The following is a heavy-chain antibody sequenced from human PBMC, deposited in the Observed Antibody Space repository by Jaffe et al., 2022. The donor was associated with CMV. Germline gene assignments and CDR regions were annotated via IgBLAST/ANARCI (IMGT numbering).Heavy chain of an antibody. CDR1: GGSISSYY. CDR2: IYYSGST. J-gene: IGHJ4*02. V-gene: IGHV4-59*01. D-gene: IGHD2-8*01. Sequence: QVQLQESGPGLVKPSETLSLTCTVSGGSISSYYWSWIRQPPGKGLEWIGYIYYSGSTNYNPSLKSRVTISVDTSKNQFSLKLSSVTAADTAVYYCARAGGYCTNGVCHPFGTFDYWGQGTLVTVSS. CDR3: ARAGGYCTNGVCHPFGTFDY.